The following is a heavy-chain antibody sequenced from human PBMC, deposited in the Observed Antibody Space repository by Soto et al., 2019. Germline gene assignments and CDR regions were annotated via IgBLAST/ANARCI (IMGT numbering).Heavy chain of an antibody. Sequence: EVQLLESGGGLVQPGGSLRLTCAASGFRFTSYVMNWVRQAPGKGLEWVSGISDSGSRTNYADSVKGRFTISRDNSKNTVYLDMKSLRAEDTALYYCVKEEGGHDAVDIWGHGTMVTVSS. J-gene: IGHJ3*02. D-gene: IGHD2-15*01. CDR1: GFRFTSYV. V-gene: IGHV3-23*01. CDR3: VKEEGGHDAVDI. CDR2: ISDSGSRT.